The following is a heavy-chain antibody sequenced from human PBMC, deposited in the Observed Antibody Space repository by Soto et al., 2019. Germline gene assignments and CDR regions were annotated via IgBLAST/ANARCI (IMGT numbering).Heavy chain of an antibody. CDR2: VSYDGNHK. Sequence: QVPLVESGGGVIQPGTSLSLSCGSSGFTFRSFGMYWVRQAPGKGLEWVAVVSYDGNHKYYADSVKGRFTVSRDNAKNMLYLQMNSLRGEDTAVYYCAKDVGQQLVLNYGMDVW. V-gene: IGHV3-30*18. D-gene: IGHD6-13*01. CDR3: AKDVGQQLVLNYGMDV. CDR1: GFTFRSFG. J-gene: IGHJ6*01.